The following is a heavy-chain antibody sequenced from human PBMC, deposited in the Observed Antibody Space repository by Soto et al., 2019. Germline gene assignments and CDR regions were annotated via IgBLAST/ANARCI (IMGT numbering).Heavy chain of an antibody. V-gene: IGHV3-9*01. Sequence: EVQLVESGGGLVQPGRSLRLSCAASGFTFDDYAMHWVRKAPGKGREWVSGISWNSGNIAYADSVEGRFTISRDNAKNSLYLQVISLRADDTALYYCAKDIAARPPYYCDYWGKGTRVTGSS. J-gene: IGHJ4*02. CDR1: GFTFDDYA. CDR3: AKDIAARPPYYCDY. CDR2: ISWNSGNI. D-gene: IGHD6-6*01.